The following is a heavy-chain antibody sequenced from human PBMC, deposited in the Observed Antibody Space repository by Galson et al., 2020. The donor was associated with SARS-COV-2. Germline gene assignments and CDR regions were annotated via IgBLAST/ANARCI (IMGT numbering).Heavy chain of an antibody. CDR1: GFRFSNYP. V-gene: IGHV3-23*01. J-gene: IGHJ4*02. CDR2: ISPSGGRP. CDR3: AKSAVAGVVDS. Sequence: GGSLRLSCAASGFRFSNYPMTWVRQAPGKGLEWVSNISPSGGRPDYADSVKGRFTISRDNSKNTVYLQMNSLRGEDTAVYYCAKSAVAGVVDSWGQGTLVTVSS. D-gene: IGHD6-19*01.